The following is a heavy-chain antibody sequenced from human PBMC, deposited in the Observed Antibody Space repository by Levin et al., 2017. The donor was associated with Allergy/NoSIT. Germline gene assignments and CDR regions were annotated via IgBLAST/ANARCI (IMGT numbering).Heavy chain of an antibody. V-gene: IGHV3-66*01. CDR1: GFTVGNNY. CDR2: IYSRGST. Sequence: PGGSLRLSCAVSGFTVGNNYMNWVRQAPGKGLEWVSVIYSRGSTDYAESVKGRFTISRDSSKNTLYLQMNSLRVEDTAVYYCARKTDTAMITGDFWGQGTLVTVSS. J-gene: IGHJ4*02. CDR3: ARKTDTAMITGDF. D-gene: IGHD5-18*01.